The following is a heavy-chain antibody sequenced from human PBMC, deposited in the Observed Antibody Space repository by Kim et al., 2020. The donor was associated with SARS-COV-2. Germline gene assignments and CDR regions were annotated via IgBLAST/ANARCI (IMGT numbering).Heavy chain of an antibody. V-gene: IGHV4-59*13. D-gene: IGHD5-18*01. J-gene: IGHJ4*02. CDR2: IYYSGST. CDR3: ARDSPGGYSYGIFDY. Sequence: SETLSLTCTVSGGSISSYYWSWIRQPPGKGLEWIGYIYYSGSTNYNPSLKSRVTISVDTSKNQFSLKLSSVTAADTAVYYCARDSPGGYSYGIFDYWGQGTLVTVSS. CDR1: GGSISSYY.